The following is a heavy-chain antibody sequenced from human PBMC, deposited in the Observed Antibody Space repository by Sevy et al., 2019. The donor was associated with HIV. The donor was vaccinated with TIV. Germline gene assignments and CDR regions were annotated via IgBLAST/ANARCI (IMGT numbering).Heavy chain of an antibody. Sequence: ASVKVSCKASGYTFTGYYMHWVRQAPGQGLEWMGRINPNSGGTNYAQKFQGRVTMTRDTSISTAYMELSMLRSDDTAVYYCARDPETYYDYIWGSYRHKYYFDYWGQGTLVTVSS. D-gene: IGHD3-16*02. CDR1: GYTFTGYY. CDR3: ARDPETYYDYIWGSYRHKYYFDY. J-gene: IGHJ4*02. CDR2: INPNSGGT. V-gene: IGHV1-2*06.